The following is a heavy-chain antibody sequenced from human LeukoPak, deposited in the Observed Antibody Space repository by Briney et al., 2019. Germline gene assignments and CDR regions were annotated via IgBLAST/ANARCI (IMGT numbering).Heavy chain of an antibody. CDR1: GFTFSSYA. CDR2: ISYDGSNK. V-gene: IGHV3-30-3*02. J-gene: IGHJ3*01. Sequence: PGRSLRLSCAASGFTFSSYAMHWVRQAPGKGLEWVAVISYDGSNKYYADSVKGRFTISRDNSKNTLYLQINSLRAEDTAVYYCAKCAPSSSSCYMWFFDFWGQGTMVTVSS. D-gene: IGHD2-2*02. CDR3: AKCAPSSSSCYMWFFDF.